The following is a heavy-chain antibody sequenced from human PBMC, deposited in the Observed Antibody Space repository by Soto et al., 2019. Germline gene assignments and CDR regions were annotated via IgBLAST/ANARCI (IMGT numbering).Heavy chain of an antibody. Sequence: PSETLSLTYTVSGGSISSHYWSWIRQPPGKGLEWIAFFYYGGSTYYNPSLKSRVTISVDTSKNQFSLKLNSVIAADTAVYFCARVRLAAGTDSWGQGTLVTVSS. D-gene: IGHD6-13*01. V-gene: IGHV4-59*11. CDR3: ARVRLAAGTDS. CDR2: FYYGGST. CDR1: GGSISSHY. J-gene: IGHJ4*02.